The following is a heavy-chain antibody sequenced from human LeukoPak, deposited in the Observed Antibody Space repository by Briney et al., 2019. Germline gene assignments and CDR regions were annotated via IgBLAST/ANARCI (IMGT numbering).Heavy chain of an antibody. CDR3: ARHLFDQLWLGNWFDP. J-gene: IGHJ5*02. CDR2: INHSGST. CDR1: GGSFSGYY. D-gene: IGHD5-18*01. Sequence: ASETLSLTCAVYGGSFSGYYWSWIRQPPGKGLEWIGEINHSGSTNYNPSFKSRVTISVDTSKNQFSLKLSSVTAADTAVYYCARHLFDQLWLGNWFDPWGQGTLVTVSS. V-gene: IGHV4-34*01.